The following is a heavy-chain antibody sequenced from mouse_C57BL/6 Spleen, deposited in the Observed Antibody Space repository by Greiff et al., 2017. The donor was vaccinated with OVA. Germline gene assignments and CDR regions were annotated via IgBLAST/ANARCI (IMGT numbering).Heavy chain of an antibody. CDR2: IYWDDDK. D-gene: IGHD2-3*01. J-gene: IGHJ3*01. CDR1: GFSLSTSGMG. Sequence: QVTLKVSGPGILQSSQTLSLTCSFSGFSLSTSGMGVSWLRQPSGKGLEWLAHIYWDDDKRYNPSLRSRPTISKDTSRNPVFLQITSVDTADTATYYCARSWGFGGYYDWFAYWGQGTLVTVSA. V-gene: IGHV8-12*01. CDR3: ARSWGFGGYYDWFAY.